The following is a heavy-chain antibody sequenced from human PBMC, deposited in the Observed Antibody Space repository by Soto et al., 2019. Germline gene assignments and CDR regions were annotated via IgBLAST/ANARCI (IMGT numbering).Heavy chain of an antibody. Sequence: SVKVSCKASGGTFSGYAISWVRQAPGQGLEWMGGIIPIFGTANYAQKFQGRVTITADESTSTAYMELSSLRSEDTAVYYCARGGDDYGDYGFYYYGTDVWGQGTTVTVSS. CDR1: GGTFSGYA. J-gene: IGHJ6*02. CDR3: ARGGDDYGDYGFYYYGTDV. CDR2: IIPIFGTA. V-gene: IGHV1-69*13. D-gene: IGHD4-17*01.